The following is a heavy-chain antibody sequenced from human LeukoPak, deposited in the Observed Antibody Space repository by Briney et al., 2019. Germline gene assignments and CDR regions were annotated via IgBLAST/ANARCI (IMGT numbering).Heavy chain of an antibody. CDR1: GFTVSGFTVSNKY. CDR2: IYSDGRT. Sequence: GGSLRLSCAASGFTVSGFTVSNKYMTWVRQAPGKGREWVPLIYSDGRTNYADSVKGRFTISRDNSENTVYLHMSSLRAGDTAVYFCAKDDAWLQFNDWGQGTLVTVSS. CDR3: AKDDAWLQFND. V-gene: IGHV3-53*01. J-gene: IGHJ4*02. D-gene: IGHD5-24*01.